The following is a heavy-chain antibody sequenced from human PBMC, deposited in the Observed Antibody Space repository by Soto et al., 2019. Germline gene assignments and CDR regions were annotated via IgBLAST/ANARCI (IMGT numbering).Heavy chain of an antibody. CDR1: GFTFSSYG. D-gene: IGHD2-15*01. V-gene: IGHV3-30*18. CDR3: AKVRVVVVAERAWSFDY. CDR2: ISYDGSNK. J-gene: IGHJ4*02. Sequence: GGSLRLSCAASGFTFSSYGMHWVRQAPGKGLEWVAVISYDGSNKYYADSVKGRFTISRDNSKNTLYLQMNSLRAEDTAVYYCAKVRVVVVAERAWSFDYWGQGTLVTVSS.